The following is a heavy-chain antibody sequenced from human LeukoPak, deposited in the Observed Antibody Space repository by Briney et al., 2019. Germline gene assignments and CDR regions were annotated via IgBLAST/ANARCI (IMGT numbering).Heavy chain of an antibody. D-gene: IGHD1-7*01. CDR2: IIPIFGAA. J-gene: IGHJ4*02. CDR3: ARDPAISITGTTMISV. CDR1: GGTFSSYA. Sequence: SVKVSCKASGGTFSSYAISWVRQAPGQGLEWMGGIIPIFGAANYAQKFQGRVTITTDESTSTAYMELSSLRSEDTAVYYCARDPAISITGTTMISVWGQGTLVTVSS. V-gene: IGHV1-69*05.